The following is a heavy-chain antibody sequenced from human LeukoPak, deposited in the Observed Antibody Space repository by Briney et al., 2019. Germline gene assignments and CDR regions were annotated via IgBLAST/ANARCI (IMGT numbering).Heavy chain of an antibody. CDR1: GFTFSSYW. V-gene: IGHV3-7*01. D-gene: IGHD4-23*01. Sequence: GGSLRLSCAASGFTFSSYWMSWVRQAPGKGLEWVANIKQDGSEKYYVDSVKGRFTISRDNAKNSLYLQMNSLRAEDTAVYYCAKDLRIYDYGGTLFDYWGQGTLVTVSS. J-gene: IGHJ4*02. CDR2: IKQDGSEK. CDR3: AKDLRIYDYGGTLFDY.